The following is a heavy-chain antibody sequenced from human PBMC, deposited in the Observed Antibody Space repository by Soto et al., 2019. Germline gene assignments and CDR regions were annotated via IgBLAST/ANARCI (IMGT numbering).Heavy chain of an antibody. Sequence: ASETLSLTCAVYGGSFSGYYWSWIRQPPGKGLEWIGEINHSGSTNYNPSLKSRVTISVDTSKNQFSLKLSSVTAADTAVYYCATRGYSYGLGYWGQGTLVTVSS. D-gene: IGHD5-18*01. CDR3: ATRGYSYGLGY. V-gene: IGHV4-34*01. CDR1: GGSFSGYY. J-gene: IGHJ4*02. CDR2: INHSGST.